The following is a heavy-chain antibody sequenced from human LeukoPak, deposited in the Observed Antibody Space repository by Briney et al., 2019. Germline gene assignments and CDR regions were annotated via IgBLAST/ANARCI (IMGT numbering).Heavy chain of an antibody. D-gene: IGHD3-3*01. CDR1: GGSFSGYY. CDR2: IYTSGST. J-gene: IGHJ4*02. V-gene: IGHV4-59*10. Sequence: SETLSLTCAVYGGSFSGYYWSWIRQPPGKGLEWIGRIYTSGSTNYNPSLKSRVTMSVDTSKNLFSLKLSSVTAADTAVYYCERVRSGGLDYWGQRTLVTVSS. CDR3: ERVRSGGLDY.